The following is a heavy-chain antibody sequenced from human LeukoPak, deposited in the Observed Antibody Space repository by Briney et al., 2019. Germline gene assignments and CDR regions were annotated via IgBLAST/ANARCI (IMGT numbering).Heavy chain of an antibody. V-gene: IGHV3-23*01. CDR1: GFTFSSYA. CDR3: AKRGSGWYEDYYYYMDV. CDR2: ISGSGGST. J-gene: IGHJ6*03. Sequence: GGSLRLSCAASGFTFSSYAMSWVRQAPGKGLEWVSAISGSGGSTYYADSVKGRFTISRDNSKNTLYLQMNSLRAEDTAVYYCAKRGSGWYEDYYYYMDVWGKGTTVTISS. D-gene: IGHD6-19*01.